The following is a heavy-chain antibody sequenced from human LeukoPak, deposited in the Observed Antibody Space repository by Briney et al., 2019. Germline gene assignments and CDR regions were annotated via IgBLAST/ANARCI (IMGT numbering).Heavy chain of an antibody. Sequence: SETLSLTCIVSGGSILSGYYYWSWIRQHPGKGLEWSGYIYYSGSTYYNPSLRSRITISLDTSKNQFSLKLSSVTAADTAVYYCARHHLDSTNAFDLWGQGTMATVSS. CDR2: IYYSGST. D-gene: IGHD1-26*01. V-gene: IGHV4-31*03. J-gene: IGHJ3*01. CDR3: ARHHLDSTNAFDL. CDR1: GGSILSGYYY.